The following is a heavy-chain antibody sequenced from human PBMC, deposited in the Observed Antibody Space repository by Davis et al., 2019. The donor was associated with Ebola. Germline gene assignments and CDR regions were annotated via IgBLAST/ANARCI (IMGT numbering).Heavy chain of an antibody. V-gene: IGHV3-33*08. CDR2: IWYDGSNK. J-gene: IGHJ4*02. CDR3: ARGRLYYDFWSGFDY. CDR1: GFTFSGSA. D-gene: IGHD3-3*01. Sequence: GGSLRLSCAASGFTFSGSAMHWVRQAPGKGLEWVAVIWYDGSNKYYADSVKGRFTISRDNSKNTLYLQMNSLRAEDTAVYYCARGRLYYDFWSGFDYWGQGTLVTVSS.